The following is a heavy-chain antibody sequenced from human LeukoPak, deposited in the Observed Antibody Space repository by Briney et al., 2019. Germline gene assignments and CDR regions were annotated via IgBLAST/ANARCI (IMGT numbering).Heavy chain of an antibody. CDR1: AFSFRGYS. J-gene: IGHJ4*02. CDR3: ATGGPYSSSDY. CDR2: ITLSSSSI. D-gene: IGHD6-6*01. V-gene: IGHV3-21*01. Sequence: KTGGSLRLSCAASAFSFRGYSMSWVRQAPGKGLEWVSSITLSSSSIYYVDSVKGRFTISRDNAKNSLFLRMDSLRAEGTAVYFCATGGPYSSSDYWGQGTLVTVSS.